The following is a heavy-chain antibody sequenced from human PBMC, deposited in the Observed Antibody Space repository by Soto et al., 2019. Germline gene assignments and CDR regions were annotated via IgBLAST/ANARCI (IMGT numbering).Heavy chain of an antibody. D-gene: IGHD3-22*01. Sequence: SETLSLTCTVSGGSIISGCYYWSWIRQYPGKGLEWIGYIYYSGSTYYNPSLKSRVIISVDTSKNQFSLKLSSVTAADTAVYYCASLSAGYYYASSAYYFDYWGQGILVTFSS. V-gene: IGHV4-31*03. CDR1: GGSIISGCYY. J-gene: IGHJ4*02. CDR3: ASLSAGYYYASSAYYFDY. CDR2: IYYSGST.